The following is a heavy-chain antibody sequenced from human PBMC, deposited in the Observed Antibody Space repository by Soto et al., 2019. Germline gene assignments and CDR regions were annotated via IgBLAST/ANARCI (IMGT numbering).Heavy chain of an antibody. CDR3: ARDVRLKWFDS. D-gene: IGHD3-10*02. CDR2: VHYYGGI. V-gene: IGHV4-39*02. J-gene: IGHJ5*01. Sequence: RQPPGKGLEWIGIVHYYGGIYYNPSLKSRFTASRDNAKNMVFLQMNSLRVEDTFVYYRARDVRLKWFDSRGPGTLVTVPS.